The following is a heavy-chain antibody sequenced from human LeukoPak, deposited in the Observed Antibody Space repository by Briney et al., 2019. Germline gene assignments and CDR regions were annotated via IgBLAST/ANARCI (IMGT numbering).Heavy chain of an antibody. Sequence: SETLSLTCAVSGGSISSSNWWSWARQPPGKGLEWIGEIYHSGSTNYNPSLKSRVTISVDKSKNQFSLKLSSVTAADTTVYYCAARDSSGYSFDYWGQGTLVTVSS. V-gene: IGHV4-4*02. CDR2: IYHSGST. CDR3: AARDSSGYSFDY. J-gene: IGHJ4*02. CDR1: GGSISSSNW. D-gene: IGHD3-22*01.